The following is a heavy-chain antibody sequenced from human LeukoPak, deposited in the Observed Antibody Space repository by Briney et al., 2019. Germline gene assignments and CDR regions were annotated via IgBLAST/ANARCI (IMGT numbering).Heavy chain of an antibody. CDR3: ARGGGSSGWSDYDAFDI. Sequence: ASVKVSCKASGYTFTGYYMHWVRQAPGQGLEWMGWINPNSGGTNYAQKFQGRVTMTRDTSISTAYMELSRLRSDDTAVYYCARGGGSSGWSDYDAFDIWGQGTMVTVSS. CDR1: GYTFTGYY. D-gene: IGHD6-19*01. V-gene: IGHV1-2*02. J-gene: IGHJ3*02. CDR2: INPNSGGT.